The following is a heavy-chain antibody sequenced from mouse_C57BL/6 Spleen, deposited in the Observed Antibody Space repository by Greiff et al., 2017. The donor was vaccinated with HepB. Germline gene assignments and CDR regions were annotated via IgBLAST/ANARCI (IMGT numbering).Heavy chain of an antibody. CDR3: ARGIYYGNYEGYLDV. J-gene: IGHJ1*03. CDR2: TFYSGIT. D-gene: IGHD2-1*01. CDR1: GFSINSDCY. V-gene: IGHV3-3*01. Sequence: VQLPQSGPSLVRPSQTLSLTCTVTGFSINSDCYWIWIRQFPGNKLEYIGYTFYSGITYYNPSLESRTYITRDTSKNQFSLKLSSVTTEDTATNYCARGIYYGNYEGYLDVWGTGTTVTVSS.